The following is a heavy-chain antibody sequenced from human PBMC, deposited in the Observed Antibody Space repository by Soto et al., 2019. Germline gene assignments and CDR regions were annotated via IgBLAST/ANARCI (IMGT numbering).Heavy chain of an antibody. CDR2: IIPIFGTA. V-gene: IGHV1-69*13. CDR3: ERNPPYYYDSSGYYYPY. Sequence: SVKVSCKASGGTFSSYAISWVRQAPGQGLEWMGGIIPIFGTANYAQKFQGRVTITADESTSTAYMELSSLRSEDTAVYYCERNPPYYYDSSGYYYPYWGQGTLVTVSS. J-gene: IGHJ4*02. CDR1: GGTFSSYA. D-gene: IGHD3-22*01.